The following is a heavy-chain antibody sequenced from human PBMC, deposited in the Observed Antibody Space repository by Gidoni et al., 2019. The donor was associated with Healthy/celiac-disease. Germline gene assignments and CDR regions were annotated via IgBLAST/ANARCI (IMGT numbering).Heavy chain of an antibody. Sequence: EVQLVESGGGLVKPGGSLRRSCAASGFTFSSYSMNWVRQAPGKGLAWVSSISSSSSYIYYADSVKGLFTISRDNAKNSLYLQMNSLRAEDTAVYYCASSAGTTYYWGQGTLVTVSS. CDR1: GFTFSSYS. CDR3: ASSAGTTYY. CDR2: ISSSSSYI. V-gene: IGHV3-21*01. J-gene: IGHJ4*02. D-gene: IGHD1-7*01.